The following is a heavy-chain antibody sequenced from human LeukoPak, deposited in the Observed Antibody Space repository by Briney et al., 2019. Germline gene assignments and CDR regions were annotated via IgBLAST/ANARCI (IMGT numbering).Heavy chain of an antibody. CDR2: IIPIFGTA. CDR1: GGTFSSYA. CDR3: ARARQGLNDFDY. V-gene: IGHV1-69*05. J-gene: IGHJ4*02. Sequence: ASVKVSCKASGGTFSSYAISWVRQAPRQGLEWMGGIIPIFGTANYAQKFQGRVTITTDESTSTAYMELSSLRSEDTAVYYCARARQGLNDFDYWGQGTLVTVSS.